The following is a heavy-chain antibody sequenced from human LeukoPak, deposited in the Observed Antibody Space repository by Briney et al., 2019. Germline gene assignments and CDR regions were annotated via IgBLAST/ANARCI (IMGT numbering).Heavy chain of an antibody. CDR3: AKGPTLKGYCSSTSCYAPFDP. V-gene: IGHV3-23*01. J-gene: IGHJ5*02. CDR2: ISGSGGST. CDR1: GFTFSSYG. Sequence: PGGSLRLSCAASGFTFSSYGMSWVRQAPGKGLEWVSAISGSGGSTYYADSVKGRFTISRDNSKNTLYLQMNSLRAEDTAVYYCAKGPTLKGYCSSTSCYAPFDPWGQGTLVTVSS. D-gene: IGHD2-2*01.